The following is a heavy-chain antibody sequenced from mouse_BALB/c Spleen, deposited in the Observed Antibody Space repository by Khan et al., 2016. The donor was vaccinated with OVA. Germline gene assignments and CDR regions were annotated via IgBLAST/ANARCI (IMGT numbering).Heavy chain of an antibody. CDR1: GFTFSSYA. CDR2: INSGGST. CDR3: TSFVDY. J-gene: IGHJ4*01. Sequence: EVELVESGGGLVKPGGSLKLSCAASGFTFSSYAVSWIRQTPEKRLEWVASINSGGSTYYPDSVKGRFTISRDDARNILYLQMSSLRSEDTAMYYCTSFVDYWGQGTSVTVSS. V-gene: IGHV5-6-5*01.